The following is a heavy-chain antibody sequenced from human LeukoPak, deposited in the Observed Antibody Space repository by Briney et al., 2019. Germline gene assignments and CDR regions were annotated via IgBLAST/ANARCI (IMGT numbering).Heavy chain of an antibody. D-gene: IGHD6-19*01. CDR2: IYYSGST. CDR1: GGSISSSSYY. CDR3: ARDIGYSSGWYQEDY. Sequence: SETLSLTCTVSGGSISSSSYYWGWIRQPPGKGLEWIGSIYYSGSTYYNPSLKSRVIISVDTSKNQFSLKLSSVTAADTAVYYCARDIGYSSGWYQEDYWGQGTLVTVSS. V-gene: IGHV4-39*07. J-gene: IGHJ4*02.